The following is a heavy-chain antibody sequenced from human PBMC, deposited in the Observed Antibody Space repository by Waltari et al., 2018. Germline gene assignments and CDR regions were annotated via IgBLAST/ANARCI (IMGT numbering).Heavy chain of an antibody. V-gene: IGHV3-74*01. Sequence: VRLEESGGGLVQPGGSMRLSCAASGFAFSSHWVHRVRQAPGKGLVWVARIDNDESCTTYADSVMGRFTISRDNAKNTVYLEMNSLYYCSRSPAGYSRSDYWGQGTLVTVSS. D-gene: IGHD5-18*01. CDR3: SRSDY. CDR2: IDNDESCT. J-gene: IGHJ4*02. CDR1: GFAFSSHW.